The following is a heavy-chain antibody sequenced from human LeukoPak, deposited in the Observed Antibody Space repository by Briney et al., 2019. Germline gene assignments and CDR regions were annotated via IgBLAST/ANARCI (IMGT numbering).Heavy chain of an antibody. CDR3: ARDYRYGFDI. CDR1: GFTFSSYR. CDR2: IRSSTSTL. J-gene: IGHJ3*02. D-gene: IGHD3-16*02. Sequence: GGSLRLSCEASGFTFSSYRMHWVRQAPGKGLEWLSYIRSSTSTLYYGDSVKGRFTISTDTAKNSLYLQMNSLRAEDTAVYYCARDYRYGFDIWGRGTMVTVSS. V-gene: IGHV3-48*01.